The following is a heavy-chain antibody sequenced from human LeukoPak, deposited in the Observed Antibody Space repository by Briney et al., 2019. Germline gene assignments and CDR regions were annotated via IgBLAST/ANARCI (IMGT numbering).Heavy chain of an antibody. J-gene: IGHJ4*02. CDR2: INPDGTTM. Sequence: GGSLRLSCAASGFTFSSYWMHWVRQAPGKGLVWVSRINPDGTTMNYADSVKGRFTISRDNAKNTVFLQTNSLRAEDTAIYYCTRAGQYRHDYWGQGTLVTVSS. CDR3: TRAGQYRHDY. V-gene: IGHV3-74*01. CDR1: GFTFSSYW. D-gene: IGHD1-1*01.